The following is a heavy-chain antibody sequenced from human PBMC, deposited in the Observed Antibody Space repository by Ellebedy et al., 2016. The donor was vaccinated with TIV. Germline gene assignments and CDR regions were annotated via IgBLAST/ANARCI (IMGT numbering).Heavy chain of an antibody. Sequence: GESLKISCAASGFTVTAYPMNWVRQAPGKGLEWVSYIGSRTNIIYYADSVKGRFTISRDNAKNSLYLQMNSLRAEDTAVYYCSRGGGCGGGTCYYPDFWGQGTLVTVSS. CDR3: SRGGGCGGGTCYYPDF. V-gene: IGHV3-48*01. CDR2: IGSRTNII. CDR1: GFTVTAYP. J-gene: IGHJ4*02. D-gene: IGHD2-15*01.